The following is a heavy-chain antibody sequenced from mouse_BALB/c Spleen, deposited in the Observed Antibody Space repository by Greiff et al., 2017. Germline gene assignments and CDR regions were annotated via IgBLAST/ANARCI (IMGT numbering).Heavy chain of an antibody. Sequence: LVVSGGGLLKPGGSLKLSCAVSGFTFRVYYMYWVCQTPEKRLEWVATISYGGIYSYYPDSVKGRFTISRDIAKNNLYLQMSSLKSEDAAMYYCARDPYGYDEGYAMDYWGKGTS. CDR2: ISYGGIYS. D-gene: IGHD2-14*01. J-gene: IGHJ4*01. V-gene: IGHV5-4*02. CDR1: GFTFRVYY. CDR3: ARDPYGYDEGYAMDY.